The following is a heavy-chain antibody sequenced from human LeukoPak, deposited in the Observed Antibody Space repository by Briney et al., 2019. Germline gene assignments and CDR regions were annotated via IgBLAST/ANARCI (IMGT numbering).Heavy chain of an antibody. Sequence: PSETLSLTCTVSGGFISSYYWSWIRQPAGKGLEWIGRIYTSGSTNYNPSLKSRVTMSVDTSKNQFPLKLSSVTAADTAVYYCARDIVVVPAAMAGWFDPWGQGTLVTVSS. CDR3: ARDIVVVPAAMAGWFDP. CDR2: IYTSGST. D-gene: IGHD2-2*01. CDR1: GGFISSYY. V-gene: IGHV4-4*07. J-gene: IGHJ5*02.